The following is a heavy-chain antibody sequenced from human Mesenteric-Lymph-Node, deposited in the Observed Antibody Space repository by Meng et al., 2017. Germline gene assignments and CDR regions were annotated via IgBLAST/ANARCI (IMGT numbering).Heavy chain of an antibody. CDR1: VGSFSGYY. CDR3: ARRRSWNDAFDI. CDR2: ISHTGGT. J-gene: IGHJ3*02. V-gene: IGHV4-34*01. D-gene: IGHD1-1*01. Sequence: SETLSPTCPVYVGSFSGYYWTWLRQLPGKGRVWIGAISHTGGTNYNPSLHSRVTISVDTSKNQFSLRLSSMTAADTAVYYCARRRSWNDAFDIWGHGNMV.